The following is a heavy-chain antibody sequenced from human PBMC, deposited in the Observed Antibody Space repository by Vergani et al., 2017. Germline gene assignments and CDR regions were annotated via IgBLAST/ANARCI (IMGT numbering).Heavy chain of an antibody. Sequence: QLQLQESGSGLVKPSQTLSLTCSVSGDSLTSDFFYWTWIRQPAGTRLEWIGRVHSSGSTHYNPSLEGRVSVSMDTAKNEFSLDLQSVTAADTAVYFCARGCASNRCPTRGTFEIWGRGTLVTVSS. V-gene: IGHV4-61*02. J-gene: IGHJ3*02. D-gene: IGHD2/OR15-2a*01. CDR1: GDSLTSDFFY. CDR2: VHSSGST. CDR3: ARGCASNRCPTRGTFEI.